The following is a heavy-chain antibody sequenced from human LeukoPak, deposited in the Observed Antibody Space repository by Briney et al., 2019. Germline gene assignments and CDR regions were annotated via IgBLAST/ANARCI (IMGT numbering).Heavy chain of an antibody. J-gene: IGHJ5*02. V-gene: IGHV1-2*02. Sequence: ASVKVSCKASGYTFTSYGISWVRQAPGQGLEWMGWINPNSGGTNYAQKFQGRVTMTRDTSISTAYMELSRLRSDDTAVYYCARGLRRGVNWFDPWGQGTLVTVSS. D-gene: IGHD3-10*01. CDR3: ARGLRRGVNWFDP. CDR2: INPNSGGT. CDR1: GYTFTSYG.